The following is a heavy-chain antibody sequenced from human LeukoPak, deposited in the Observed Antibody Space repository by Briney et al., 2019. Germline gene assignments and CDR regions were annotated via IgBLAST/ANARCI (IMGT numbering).Heavy chain of an antibody. V-gene: IGHV1-8*01. J-gene: IGHJ6*03. CDR3: ARDGYCSGGSCPGEGYYYYYYMDV. CDR2: MNPNSGKT. D-gene: IGHD2-15*01. Sequence: ASVKVSCKASGYTLTSYDINWVRQATGQGLEWMGWMNPNSGKTGYAQKFQGRVTITRNTSISTAYMELSSLRSEDTAVYYCARDGYCSGGSCPGEGYYYYYYMDVWGKGTTVTVSS. CDR1: GYTLTSYD.